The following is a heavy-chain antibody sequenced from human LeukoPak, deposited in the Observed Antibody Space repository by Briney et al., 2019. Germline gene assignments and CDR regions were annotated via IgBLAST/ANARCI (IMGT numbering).Heavy chain of an antibody. V-gene: IGHV3-66*02. Sequence: GGSLRLSCAASGFIVSNNYMSWVRQAPGKGLEWVSVIHSGGSTYYADSVKGRFTISRDNSKNTVNLQMNDLRAEDTAVYYCARSWDARLNFDYWGQGTLVTVSS. CDR3: ARSWDARLNFDY. J-gene: IGHJ4*02. CDR2: IHSGGST. D-gene: IGHD1-26*01. CDR1: GFIVSNNY.